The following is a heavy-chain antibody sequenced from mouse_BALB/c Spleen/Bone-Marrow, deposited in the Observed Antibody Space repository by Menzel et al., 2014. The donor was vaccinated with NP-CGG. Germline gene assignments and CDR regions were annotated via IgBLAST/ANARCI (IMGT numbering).Heavy chain of an antibody. CDR2: IDPANGNT. CDR1: GFNIKDTY. J-gene: IGHJ4*01. V-gene: IGHV14-3*02. Sequence: VQLQQSGAELVKPGASVKLSCTASGFNIKDTYMHWVKQRPEQGLEWIGRIDPANGNTRYDPKFQGKATITADTSSNTAYLQLSSLTSEDTAVYYCARDSPYAMDYWGQGTSVTVSS. CDR3: ARDSPYAMDY.